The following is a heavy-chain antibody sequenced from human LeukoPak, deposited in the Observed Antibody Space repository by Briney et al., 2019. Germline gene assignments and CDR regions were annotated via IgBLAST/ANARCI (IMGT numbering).Heavy chain of an antibody. V-gene: IGHV4-59*12. CDR2: IYYSGST. CDR3: ARFDYGDYEGWYFDL. D-gene: IGHD4-17*01. J-gene: IGHJ2*01. CDR1: GGSISSYY. Sequence: SETLSLTCTVSGGSISSYYWSWIRQPPGKGLEWIGYIYYSGSTNCNASLKSRVTISVDTSKNQFSLKLSSVTAADTAVYYCARFDYGDYEGWYFDLWGRGTQVTVSS.